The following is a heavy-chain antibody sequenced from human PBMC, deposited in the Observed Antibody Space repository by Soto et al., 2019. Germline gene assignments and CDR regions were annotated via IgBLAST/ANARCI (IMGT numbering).Heavy chain of an antibody. CDR3: ARRGPGTYFDY. D-gene: IGHD6-13*01. V-gene: IGHV3-23*01. CDR1: GFTFSSYA. J-gene: IGHJ4*02. CDR2: ISGSGDST. Sequence: EVQLLESGGGLVQPGGSLRLSCAASGFTFSSYAMNWVRQAPGKGLEWVSVISGSGDSTYYADSVKGRFTISRDNSKNTLYLQMNGLRAEDTAVYYCARRGPGTYFDYWGQGTLVTVSS.